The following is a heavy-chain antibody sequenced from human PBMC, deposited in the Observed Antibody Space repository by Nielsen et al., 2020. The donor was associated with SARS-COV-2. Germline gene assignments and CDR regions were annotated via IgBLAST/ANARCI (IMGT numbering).Heavy chain of an antibody. J-gene: IGHJ4*02. Sequence: SVKVSCKASGYTFTSYAMHWVRQAPGQRLEWMGRIIPILGIANYAQKFQGRVTITADKSTSTAYMELSSLRSEDTAVYYCARDRGGGGSGSYRYWGQGTLVTVSS. CDR2: IIPILGIA. D-gene: IGHD3-10*01. CDR1: GYTFTSYA. CDR3: ARDRGGGGSGSYRY. V-gene: IGHV1-69*04.